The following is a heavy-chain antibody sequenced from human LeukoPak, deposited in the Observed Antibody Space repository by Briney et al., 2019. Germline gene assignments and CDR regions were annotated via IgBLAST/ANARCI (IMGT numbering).Heavy chain of an antibody. V-gene: IGHV4-59*01. D-gene: IGHD3-16*01. CDR2: INNSGST. Sequence: SETLSLTCTVSGFTITSYYWSWIRQPPGKGLEWIGYINNSGSTNSNPSLKSRVTISVDTSENQLSLWLTSVTAADTAVYFCARDRKAMGDDGFDIWGQGTMVTVS. CDR1: GFTITSYY. CDR3: ARDRKAMGDDGFDI. J-gene: IGHJ3*02.